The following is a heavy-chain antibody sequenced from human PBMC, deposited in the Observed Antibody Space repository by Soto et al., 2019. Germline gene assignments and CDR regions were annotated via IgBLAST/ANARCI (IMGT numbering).Heavy chain of an antibody. Sequence: PGGSLRLSCAASGFTFSSYGMHWVRQAPGKGLEWVAVIWYDGSNKYYADSVKGRFTISRDNSKNTLYLQMNSLRAEDTAVYYCARDSSIAAAGTGYYGMDVWGQGTTVTVSS. V-gene: IGHV3-33*01. J-gene: IGHJ6*02. CDR1: GFTFSSYG. CDR3: ARDSSIAAAGTGYYGMDV. D-gene: IGHD6-13*01. CDR2: IWYDGSNK.